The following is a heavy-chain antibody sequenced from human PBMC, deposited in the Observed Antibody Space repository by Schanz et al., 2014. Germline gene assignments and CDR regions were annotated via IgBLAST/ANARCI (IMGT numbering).Heavy chain of an antibody. D-gene: IGHD5-12*01. CDR1: GYSFTDF. Sequence: QVQLVQSGPAVKKPGASMKVSCLASGYSFTDFLHWVRQAPGQGLEWMGWINPNSGETNYEQKFKGRVTLTSDTSISTAFMELSGLTSDDTATYFCARARYTGYDGSGYWGQGTLLIVSS. V-gene: IGHV1-2*02. CDR2: INPNSGET. CDR3: ARARYTGYDGSGY. J-gene: IGHJ4*02.